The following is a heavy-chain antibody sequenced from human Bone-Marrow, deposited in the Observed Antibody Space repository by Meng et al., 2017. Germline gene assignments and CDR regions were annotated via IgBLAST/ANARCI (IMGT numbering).Heavy chain of an antibody. J-gene: IGHJ4*02. CDR1: GYNFPEDY. CDR2: INPKSGDT. D-gene: IGHD6-25*01. CDR3: ARDEDISAAGKLFGDY. V-gene: IGHV1-2*06. Sequence: QGKLVESGPDVKKPGASVTGSCKPSGYNFPEDYIHWVRRAPGQGLEWMGRINPKSGDTHYAQKFQARVTMTGDTSISTAYMELSGLRSDDTAMYYCARDEDISAAGKLFGDYWGQGTLVTVSS.